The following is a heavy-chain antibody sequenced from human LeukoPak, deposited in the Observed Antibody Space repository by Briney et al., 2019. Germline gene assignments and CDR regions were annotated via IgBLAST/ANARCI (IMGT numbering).Heavy chain of an antibody. Sequence: GGSLRLSCAASGFIFSSYAMSWVRQAPGKGLEWVSAISGSGGSTYHADSVKGRFTISRDNSKNTLYLQMNSLRAEDTAVYYCARDLGGNTAPDYWGQGTLVTVSS. CDR2: ISGSGGST. D-gene: IGHD5-18*01. CDR3: ARDLGGNTAPDY. V-gene: IGHV3-23*01. CDR1: GFIFSSYA. J-gene: IGHJ4*02.